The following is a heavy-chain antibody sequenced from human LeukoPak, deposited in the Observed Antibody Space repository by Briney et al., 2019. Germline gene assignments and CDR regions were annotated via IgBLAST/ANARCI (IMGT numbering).Heavy chain of an antibody. Sequence: PSETLSLTCTVSGVSISSYYWSWIRQSPGKGLEWIGYIYYSGSTNYNPSLKSRVTISVDTSKNQFSLKLSSVTAADTAVYYCAKGYCRGGSCYAYSFDYWGQGTLVTVSS. J-gene: IGHJ4*02. CDR1: GVSISSYY. D-gene: IGHD2-15*01. CDR3: AKGYCRGGSCYAYSFDY. CDR2: IYYSGST. V-gene: IGHV4-59*01.